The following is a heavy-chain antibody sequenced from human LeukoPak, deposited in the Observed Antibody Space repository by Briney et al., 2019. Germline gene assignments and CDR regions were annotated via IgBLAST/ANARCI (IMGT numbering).Heavy chain of an antibody. CDR3: TRGRVAVAGGWFDP. D-gene: IGHD6-19*01. J-gene: IGHJ5*02. V-gene: IGHV3-30*02. CDR2: IRYDGSNK. Sequence: GGSLRLSCAASGFTFSSYGMHWVRQAPGKGLEWVAFIRYDGSNKYYADSVKGRFTISRDNSKNTLYLQMNSLRAEDTAVYYCTRGRVAVAGGWFDPWGQGTLVTVSS. CDR1: GFTFSSYG.